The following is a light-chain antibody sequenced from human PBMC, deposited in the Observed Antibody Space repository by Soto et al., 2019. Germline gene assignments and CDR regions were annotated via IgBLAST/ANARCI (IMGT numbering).Light chain of an antibody. CDR3: QQYGSSPWT. CDR2: GAS. CDR1: QSVNSSF. Sequence: EIVLTQSPGTLSLSPGEGATLSCRASQSVNSSFLAWYQQKPGQAPRLLIYGASSRAPGIPDRFRGSASGTDFTLTISRLEPEDFALYYCQQYGSSPWTFGQGTKVEIK. J-gene: IGKJ1*01. V-gene: IGKV3-20*01.